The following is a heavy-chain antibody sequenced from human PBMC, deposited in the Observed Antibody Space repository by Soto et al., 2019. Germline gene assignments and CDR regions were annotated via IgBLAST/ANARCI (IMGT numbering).Heavy chain of an antibody. Sequence: EGSLRLSCAASGFTFSSYEMNWDRPAPGKGLEWVSYISSSGSTIYYADSVKGRFTISRDNAKNSLYLQMNSLRAEDTAVYYCASVPFGKGYSYGSRAYSYGMGVWGQGTTGAVSS. V-gene: IGHV3-48*03. J-gene: IGHJ6*02. CDR3: ASVPFGKGYSYGSRAYSYGMGV. CDR2: ISSSGSTI. D-gene: IGHD5-18*01. CDR1: GFTFSSYE.